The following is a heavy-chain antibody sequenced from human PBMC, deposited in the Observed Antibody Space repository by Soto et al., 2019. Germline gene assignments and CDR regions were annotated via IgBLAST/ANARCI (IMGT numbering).Heavy chain of an antibody. CDR3: ARDRTSRVDHYDYGMDV. CDR2: IYYSGST. Sequence: QVQLQESGPGLVKASETLSLTCTVSGGSISGYYWSWIRQPPGKGLEWIGYIYYSGSTNYNPSLKSRVTISVDTSKNHFSLQLSSVTAADTAVYYCARDRTSRVDHYDYGMDVWGQGTTVTVSS. CDR1: GGSISGYY. J-gene: IGHJ6*02. V-gene: IGHV4-59*01.